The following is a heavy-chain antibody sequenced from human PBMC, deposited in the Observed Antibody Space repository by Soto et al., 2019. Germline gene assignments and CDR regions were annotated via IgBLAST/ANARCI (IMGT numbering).Heavy chain of an antibody. J-gene: IGHJ4*02. CDR2: MNPNSGNT. CDR3: ASPVMSNPAPRQPVDY. CDR1: GYTFTSYD. D-gene: IGHD3-16*01. V-gene: IGHV1-8*01. Sequence: ASVKVSCKASGYTFTSYDINWVRQATGQGLEWMGWMNPNSGNTGYAQKFQGRVTMTRNTSISTAYMELSSLRSEDTAVYYCASPVMSNPAPRQPVDYWGQGTLVTVSS.